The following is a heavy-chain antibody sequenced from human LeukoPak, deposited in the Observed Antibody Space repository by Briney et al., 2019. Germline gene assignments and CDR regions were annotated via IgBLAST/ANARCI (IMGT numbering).Heavy chain of an antibody. J-gene: IGHJ5*02. CDR1: GFTVSSNY. CDR2: IYSGGST. CDR3: ARDRHGGDRYRVDP. V-gene: IGHV3-53*01. Sequence: GGSLRLSCAASGFTVSSNYMSWVRQAPGKGLEWVSVIYSGGSTYYADSVKGRFTISRDNSKNTLYLQMNSLRVEDTAVYYCARDRHGGDRYRVDPWGQGTLVTVSS. D-gene: IGHD5-12*01.